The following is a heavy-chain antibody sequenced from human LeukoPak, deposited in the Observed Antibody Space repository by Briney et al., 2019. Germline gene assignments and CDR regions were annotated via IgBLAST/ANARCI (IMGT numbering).Heavy chain of an antibody. D-gene: IGHD3-9*01. Sequence: GASVKVSCKASGGTFGSYAISWVRQAPGQGLEWMGGTIPIFGTANYAQKFQGRVTITADKSTSTAYMELSSLRSEDTAVYYCARGSRPVYNLLTGKRYFDYWGQGTLLTVSS. CDR3: ARGSRPVYNLLTGKRYFDY. J-gene: IGHJ4*02. CDR2: TIPIFGTA. CDR1: GGTFGSYA. V-gene: IGHV1-69*06.